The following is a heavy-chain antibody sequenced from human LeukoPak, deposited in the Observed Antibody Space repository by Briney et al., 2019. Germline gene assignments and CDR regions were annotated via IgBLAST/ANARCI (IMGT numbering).Heavy chain of an antibody. J-gene: IGHJ3*02. D-gene: IGHD6-6*01. V-gene: IGHV3-23*01. Sequence: GGSLRLSCAASGFTFSSYAMSWVRQAPGKGLEWVSAISGSGGSTYYADSVKGRSTISRDNSKNTLYLQMNSLRAEDTAVYYCAKTLARAHAFDIWGQGTMVTVSS. CDR2: ISGSGGST. CDR3: AKTLARAHAFDI. CDR1: GFTFSSYA.